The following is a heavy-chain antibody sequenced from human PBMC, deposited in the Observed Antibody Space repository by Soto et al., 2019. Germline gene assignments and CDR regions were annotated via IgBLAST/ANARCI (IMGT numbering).Heavy chain of an antibody. J-gene: IGHJ5*02. Sequence: SETLSLTCTVSGGSISSSSYYWGWIRQPPGKGLEWIGSIYYSGSTYYNPSLKSRVTISVDTSMDQFSLKLSSVTAADKAVYYCARQSQADRWNLGWFDPWGQGHLVTVX. D-gene: IGHD3-16*02. CDR2: IYYSGST. V-gene: IGHV4-39*01. CDR3: ARQSQADRWNLGWFDP. CDR1: GGSISSSSYY.